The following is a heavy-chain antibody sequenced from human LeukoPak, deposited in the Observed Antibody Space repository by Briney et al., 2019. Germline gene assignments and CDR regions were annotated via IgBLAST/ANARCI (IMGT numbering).Heavy chain of an antibody. CDR3: ARELEFIYGRFFGY. CDR1: GGSIISYY. Sequence: SETLSLTCSVSGGSIISYYWSWIRQPPGKGLEWIGYIYYSGNTNYNPSLKSRVTISVDTSKNQFSLKVSSVTAADTAVYFCARELEFIYGRFFGYWGQGTLVTVSS. V-gene: IGHV4-59*01. J-gene: IGHJ4*02. CDR2: IYYSGNT. D-gene: IGHD3-10*01.